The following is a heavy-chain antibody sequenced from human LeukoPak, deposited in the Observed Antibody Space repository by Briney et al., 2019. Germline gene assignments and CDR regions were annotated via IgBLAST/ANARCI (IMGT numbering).Heavy chain of an antibody. Sequence: SETLSLTCTVSAGSISSYYWSLIRQPAGKGLEWIGRIYASGSTDYNPSIKSRFTISVDTSKNQFSLKLSSVTAADTAVYYSAGIDGSGWYIYYFDYWGQGTLVTVSS. V-gene: IGHV4-4*07. CDR1: AGSISSYY. CDR2: IYASGST. D-gene: IGHD6-19*01. CDR3: AGIDGSGWYIYYFDY. J-gene: IGHJ4*02.